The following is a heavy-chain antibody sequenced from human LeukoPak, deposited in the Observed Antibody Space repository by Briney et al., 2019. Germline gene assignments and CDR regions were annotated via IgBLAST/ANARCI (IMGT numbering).Heavy chain of an antibody. CDR1: GGSIISSSYY. J-gene: IGHJ4*02. Sequence: AHTLSLTCTVSGGSIISSSYYWGWIRQPPGKGLELIESSYHRGRTSYSPSLKSRVTKSVDTSKHQFSLKLSSVTAADTAVYYCAIRYSSDSSPYFDYWGQGTLVTVSS. CDR2: SYHRGRT. D-gene: IGHD6-19*01. CDR3: AIRYSSDSSPYFDY. V-gene: IGHV4-39*01.